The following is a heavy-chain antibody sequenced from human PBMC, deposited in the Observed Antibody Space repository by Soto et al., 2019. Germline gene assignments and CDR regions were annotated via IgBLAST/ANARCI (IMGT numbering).Heavy chain of an antibody. Sequence: SETLSLTCTVSAGSINNYYWSWIRQPPGKGLEWIGYINHSGNTNYNPSLNSRATISVDTSKSQFYLKLTSVTAADAAVYYCTRDGLGSGSYYQFDPWGQGTLVTVSS. CDR2: INHSGNT. D-gene: IGHD3-10*01. CDR1: AGSINNYY. CDR3: TRDGLGSGSYYQFDP. J-gene: IGHJ5*02. V-gene: IGHV4-59*01.